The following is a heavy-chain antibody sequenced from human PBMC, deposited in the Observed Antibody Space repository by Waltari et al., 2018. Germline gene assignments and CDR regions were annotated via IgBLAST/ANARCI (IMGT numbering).Heavy chain of an antibody. CDR2: VNPNRGDT. CDR3: ARDLGSDYGNRDY. Sequence: QVHLVQSGAEVNKPGASVKVSCKASGYTFTGYYIQWVRRAPGQGLEWMGRVNPNRGDTNYAQKFQGRVTLTRDTSINTAYMGLSSLKSDDTAVDYCARDLGSDYGNRDYWGQGTLVTVPS. J-gene: IGHJ4*02. CDR1: GYTFTGYY. D-gene: IGHD4-17*01. V-gene: IGHV1-2*06.